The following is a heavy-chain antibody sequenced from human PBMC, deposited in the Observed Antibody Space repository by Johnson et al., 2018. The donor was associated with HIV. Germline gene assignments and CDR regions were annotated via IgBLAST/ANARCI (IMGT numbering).Heavy chain of an antibody. Sequence: VQLVESGGGVVRPGGSLRLSCAASGFTFDDHDMSWVRQAPGKGLEWLSGSNWDGGSTDYANSVKGRFTISRDNAKNSLFLQMNSLRAEDTALYYCARYSESYTLSAFDIWGQGTMVTVSS. D-gene: IGHD1-26*01. CDR2: SNWDGGST. CDR1: GFTFDDHD. CDR3: ARYSESYTLSAFDI. J-gene: IGHJ3*02. V-gene: IGHV3-20*04.